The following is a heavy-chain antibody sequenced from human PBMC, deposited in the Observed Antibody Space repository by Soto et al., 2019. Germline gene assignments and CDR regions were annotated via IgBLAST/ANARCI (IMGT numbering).Heavy chain of an antibody. CDR2: IWYDGTNK. V-gene: IGHV3-33*01. J-gene: IGHJ4*02. D-gene: IGHD6-19*01. CDR3: ARDAEQWLAAYYYDY. CDR1: GFTFSIYG. Sequence: QVQLVESGGGVVQPGRSLRLSCAASGFTFSIYGMHWVRQAPGKGLEWVGVIWYDGTNKYYADSVKGRFTISRDNSKDTLYLQMNSLRAEDTAVYYCARDAEQWLAAYYYDYWGQGTLVTVSS.